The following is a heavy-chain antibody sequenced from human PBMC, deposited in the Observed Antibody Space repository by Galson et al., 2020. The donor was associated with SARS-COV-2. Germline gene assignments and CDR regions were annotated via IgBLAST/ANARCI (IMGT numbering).Heavy chain of an antibody. Sequence: QLGESLKISCAASGFTFSSSAMHWVRQAPGKGLEWVAIISYDGTTGYNSDSVKGRFTISRDISKNTLYLQMSRLRPEDTGVYYCARGTDDHGSGWYAYWGQGPLVTDS. CDR2: ISYDGTTG. CDR1: GFTFSSSA. J-gene: IGHJ4*02. CDR3: ARGTDDHGSGWYAY. V-gene: IGHV3-30*04. D-gene: IGHD6-19*01.